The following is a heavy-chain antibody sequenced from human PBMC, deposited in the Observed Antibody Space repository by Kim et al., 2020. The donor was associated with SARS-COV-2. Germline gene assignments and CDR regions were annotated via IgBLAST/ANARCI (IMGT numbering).Heavy chain of an antibody. J-gene: IGHJ4*02. Sequence: YYEDAVKGRCTISRDNSKNTLDLQMNSLRAEDTAVYYCARGRGRGSSLDYWGQGTLVTVSS. D-gene: IGHD6-13*01. V-gene: IGHV3-66*01. CDR3: ARGRGRGSSLDY.